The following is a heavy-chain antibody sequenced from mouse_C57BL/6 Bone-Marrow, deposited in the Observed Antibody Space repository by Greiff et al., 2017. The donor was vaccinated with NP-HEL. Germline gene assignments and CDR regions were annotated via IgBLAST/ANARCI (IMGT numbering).Heavy chain of an antibody. V-gene: IGHV1-72*01. CDR1: GYTFTSYW. J-gene: IGHJ4*01. Sequence: QVQLQQPGAELVKPGASVKLSCKASGYTFTSYWMHWVKQRPGRGLEWIGRIAPNSGGTKYNEKFKSKATLTVDKPSSTAYMQLSSLTSEDSAVYYCARLLRRDAMDYWGQGTSVTVSS. CDR3: ARLLRRDAMDY. CDR2: IAPNSGGT. D-gene: IGHD1-1*01.